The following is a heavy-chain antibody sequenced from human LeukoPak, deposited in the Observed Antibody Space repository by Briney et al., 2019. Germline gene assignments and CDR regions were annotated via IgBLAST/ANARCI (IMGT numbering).Heavy chain of an antibody. CDR2: IGVGGTT. Sequence: GGSLRLSCAASGFTLSNYGMNWVRQAPGKGLEWVSGIGVGGTTYYVDSVKGRFTISRDTSKNTLYVQMNSLRAEDTAVYYCAKAQGYYDCWGQGTLVTVSS. V-gene: IGHV3-23*01. J-gene: IGHJ4*02. CDR1: GFTLSNYG. CDR3: AKAQGYYDC. D-gene: IGHD3-22*01.